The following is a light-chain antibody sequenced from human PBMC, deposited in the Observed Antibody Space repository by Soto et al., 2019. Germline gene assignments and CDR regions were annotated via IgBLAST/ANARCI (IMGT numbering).Light chain of an antibody. V-gene: IGKV3-11*01. Sequence: EIVLTQSPATLSLSPGERATLSCRASQSVSSDLAWYQQKPGQAPNLVIYDTSNRATGIPARFSGSGSGTDFTLTISSLEPVDFAVYYCQQRNSWPRTFGQGTKLEIK. J-gene: IGKJ2*01. CDR3: QQRNSWPRT. CDR2: DTS. CDR1: QSVSSD.